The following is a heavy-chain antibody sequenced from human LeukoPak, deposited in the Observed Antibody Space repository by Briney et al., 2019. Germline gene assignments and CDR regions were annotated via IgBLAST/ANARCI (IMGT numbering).Heavy chain of an antibody. D-gene: IGHD3-22*01. V-gene: IGHV1-2*02. CDR2: INAKTGAT. CDR3: ARGSADSYGYYEYFYDY. Sequence: GASVKVSCKGSGYIFTNHYIHWVRQAPGKGLEWMGWINAKTGATNNAEKFQGRVTMTRDTSTRAVYLEVTRLRFDDTAEYFCARGSADSYGYYEYFYDYWGQGTLVSVSS. J-gene: IGHJ4*02. CDR1: GYIFTNHY.